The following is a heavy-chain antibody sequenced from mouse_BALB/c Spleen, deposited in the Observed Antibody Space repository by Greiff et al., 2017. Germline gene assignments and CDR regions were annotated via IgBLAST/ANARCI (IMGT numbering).Heavy chain of an antibody. CDR2: IYPGSGNT. D-gene: IGHD2-1*01. Sequence: VQLQQSGPELVKPGASVKISCKASGYTFTDYYINWVKQKPGQGLEWIGWIYPGSGNTKYNEKFKGKATLTVDTSSSTAYMQLSSLTSEDTAFYFCAMDTKGNYGPWFAYWGQGTLVTVSA. J-gene: IGHJ3*01. CDR1: GYTFTDYY. V-gene: IGHV1-84*02. CDR3: AMDTKGNYGPWFAY.